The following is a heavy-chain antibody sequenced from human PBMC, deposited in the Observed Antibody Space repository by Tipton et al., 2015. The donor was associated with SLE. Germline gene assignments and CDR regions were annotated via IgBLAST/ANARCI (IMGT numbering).Heavy chain of an antibody. Sequence: GSLRLSCAASGFTFSSYSMNWVRQAPGKGLEWVSSISSSSGYIYYADSVKGRFTISRDNAKNSLYLQMNSLRAEDTAVYYFARGGDIVVVDAFDIWGQGTMVTVSS. V-gene: IGHV3-21*01. D-gene: IGHD2-2*01. CDR2: ISSSSGYI. CDR3: ARGGDIVVVDAFDI. CDR1: GFTFSSYS. J-gene: IGHJ3*02.